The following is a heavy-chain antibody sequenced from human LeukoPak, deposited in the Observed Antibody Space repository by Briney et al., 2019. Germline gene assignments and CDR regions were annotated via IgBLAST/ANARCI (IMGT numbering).Heavy chain of an antibody. Sequence: SETLSLTCAAYGGSFSGYYWSWIRQPPGKGLEWIGEINHSGSTNYNPSLKRRVTISVDTSKNQFSLKLSSVTAADTAVYYCASAGYYYDSSGYYYSYFDYWGQGTLVTVSS. CDR2: INHSGST. J-gene: IGHJ4*02. V-gene: IGHV4-34*01. CDR1: GGSFSGYY. CDR3: ASAGYYYDSSGYYYSYFDY. D-gene: IGHD3-22*01.